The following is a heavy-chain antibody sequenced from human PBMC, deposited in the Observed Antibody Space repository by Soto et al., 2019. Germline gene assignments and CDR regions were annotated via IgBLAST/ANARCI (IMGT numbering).Heavy chain of an antibody. CDR3: ARAPRMGNYYYYGMDV. V-gene: IGHV4-59*01. Sequence: SETLSLTCTVSGGSISSYYWSWIQQPPGKGLEWIGYIYYSGSTNYNPSLKSRVTISVDTSKNQFSLKLSSVTAADTAVYYCARAPRMGNYYYYGMDVWGQGTTVTVSS. CDR1: GGSISSYY. CDR2: IYYSGST. D-gene: IGHD7-27*01. J-gene: IGHJ6*02.